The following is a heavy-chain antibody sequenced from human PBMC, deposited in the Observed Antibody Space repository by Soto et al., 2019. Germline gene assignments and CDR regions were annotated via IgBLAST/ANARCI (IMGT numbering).Heavy chain of an antibody. Sequence: GASVKVSCKASGGTFSSYTISWVRQAPGQGLEWMGRIIPILCIANYAQKFQGRVTITADKSTSTAYMELSSLRSEDTAVYYCARVRSRQWLVLTDDAFDIWGQGTMVTVSS. V-gene: IGHV1-69*02. CDR2: IIPILCIA. D-gene: IGHD6-19*01. J-gene: IGHJ3*02. CDR1: GGTFSSYT. CDR3: ARVRSRQWLVLTDDAFDI.